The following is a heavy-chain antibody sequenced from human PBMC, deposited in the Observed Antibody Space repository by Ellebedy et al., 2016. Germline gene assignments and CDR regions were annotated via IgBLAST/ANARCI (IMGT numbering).Heavy chain of an antibody. CDR2: IYYSGST. D-gene: IGHD6-19*01. J-gene: IGHJ5*02. V-gene: IGHV4-59*01. CDR3: AGGNGWRMANWFDL. Sequence: ESLKISCATSGFTFSNYAMGWVRQAPGKGLEWIGYIYYSGSTNNNPSLRSRVTISVDTSKNQFSLKLTSVTAADTAVYYCAGGNGWRMANWFDLWGPGILVTVSS. CDR1: GFTFSNYA.